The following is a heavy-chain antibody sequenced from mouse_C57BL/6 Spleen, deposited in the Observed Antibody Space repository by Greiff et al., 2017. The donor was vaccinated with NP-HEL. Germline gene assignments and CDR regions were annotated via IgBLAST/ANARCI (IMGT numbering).Heavy chain of an antibody. CDR2: IDPETGGT. J-gene: IGHJ4*01. V-gene: IGHV1-15*01. CDR3: TRRWDD. Sequence: QVQLQQSGAELVRPGASVTLSCKASGYTFTDYEMHWVKQTPVHGLEWIGAIDPETGGTAYNQKFKGKAILTADKSSSTAYMALRSLRSGDSAVYYSTRRWDDWGQGTSVTVSS. CDR1: GYTFTDYE.